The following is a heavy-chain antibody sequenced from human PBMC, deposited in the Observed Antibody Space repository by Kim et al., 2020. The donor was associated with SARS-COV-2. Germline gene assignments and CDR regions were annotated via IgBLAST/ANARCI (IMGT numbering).Heavy chain of an antibody. J-gene: IGHJ4*02. Sequence: GGSLRLSCAASGFTFSSYAMHWVRQAPGKGLEWVAVISYDGSNKYYADSVKGRFTISRDNSKNTLYLQMNSRRAEDTAVYYCARDAIAAAGTCYYFDYWGQGTLVTVSS. CDR3: ARDAIAAAGTCYYFDY. D-gene: IGHD6-13*01. CDR1: GFTFSSYA. V-gene: IGHV3-30-3*01. CDR2: ISYDGSNK.